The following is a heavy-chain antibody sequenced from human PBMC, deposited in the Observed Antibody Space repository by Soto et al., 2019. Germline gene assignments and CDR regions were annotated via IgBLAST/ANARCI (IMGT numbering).Heavy chain of an antibody. CDR1: GFTFSSYS. V-gene: IGHV3-48*04. Sequence: GGSLRLSCAASGFTFSSYSMNWVRQAPGKGLEWVSYISSSSSTIYYADSVKGRFTISRDNAKNSLYLQMNSLRAEDTAVYYCARDQPDSSGYYKAFDIWGQGTMVTVSS. J-gene: IGHJ3*02. D-gene: IGHD3-22*01. CDR3: ARDQPDSSGYYKAFDI. CDR2: ISSSSSTI.